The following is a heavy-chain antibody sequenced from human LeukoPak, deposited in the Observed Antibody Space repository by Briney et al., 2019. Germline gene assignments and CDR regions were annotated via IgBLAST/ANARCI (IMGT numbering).Heavy chain of an antibody. CDR3: AKDAGRAHCSGGSCYSDY. V-gene: IGHV3-23*01. CDR2: ISGSGGST. J-gene: IGHJ4*02. D-gene: IGHD2-15*01. CDR1: GFTFSSYA. Sequence: PGGSLRLSCAASGFTFSSYAMSWVRQAPGKGLEWVSAISGSGGSTYYADSVKGRFTISRDNSKNTLYLQMNSLRAEDTAVYYCAKDAGRAHCSGGSCYSDYWGQGTLVTVSS.